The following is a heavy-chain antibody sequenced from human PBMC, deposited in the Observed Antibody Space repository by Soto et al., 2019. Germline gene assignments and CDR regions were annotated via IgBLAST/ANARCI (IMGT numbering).Heavy chain of an antibody. CDR2: ISGSAGIT. Sequence: GALRLSCAASGFTFSSYAMSWVRQAPGKGLEWVSAISGSAGITYYADSVKGRFTISRDNSKNTLYLQMNSLRAEDTALYYCAKAQGYYDSSGYYDYWGQGTMVKVSS. J-gene: IGHJ4*02. V-gene: IGHV3-23*01. CDR1: GFTFSSYA. CDR3: AKAQGYYDSSGYYDY. D-gene: IGHD3-22*01.